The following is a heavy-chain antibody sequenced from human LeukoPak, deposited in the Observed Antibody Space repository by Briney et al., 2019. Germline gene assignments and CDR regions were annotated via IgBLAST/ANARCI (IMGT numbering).Heavy chain of an antibody. Sequence: PSQTLSLTCTVSGGSISSGGYYWGWIRQPPGKGLEWIGSIYYSGSTYYNPSLKSRVTISVDTSKNQFSLKLSSVTAADTAVYYCARSEPKPNRFDPWGQGTLVTVSS. CDR3: ARSEPKPNRFDP. J-gene: IGHJ5*02. CDR1: GGSISSGGYY. V-gene: IGHV4-39*01. CDR2: IYYSGST.